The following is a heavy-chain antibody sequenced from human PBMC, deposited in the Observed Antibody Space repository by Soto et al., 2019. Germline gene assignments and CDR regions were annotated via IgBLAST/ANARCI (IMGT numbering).Heavy chain of an antibody. V-gene: IGHV6-1*01. CDR3: VRLTARSTFVP. CDR1: GDSVSSNNAV. D-gene: IGHD2-2*01. Sequence: PSQTLSLTCAIYGDSVSSNNAVWNWLRQSPSRSLEWLGRTYYRSKWYIDYAVSVKSRITINPDLSNNQVSLHLHSVTPGETAVFFWVRLTARSTFVPCGERTLVTVSS. J-gene: IGHJ5*02. CDR2: TYYRSKWYI.